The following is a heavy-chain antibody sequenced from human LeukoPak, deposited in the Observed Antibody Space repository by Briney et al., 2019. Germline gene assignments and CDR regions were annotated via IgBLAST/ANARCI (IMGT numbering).Heavy chain of an antibody. CDR1: GGTFSSYA. Sequence: SVKVSCKASGGTFSSYAISWVRQAPGQGLEWMGGIIPIFGTANYAQKFQGRVTITADESTSTAYMELSSLRSDDTAVYFCARGNSGHEFDYWGQGTLVTVSS. D-gene: IGHD5-12*01. CDR3: ARGNSGHEFDY. V-gene: IGHV1-69*13. J-gene: IGHJ4*02. CDR2: IIPIFGTA.